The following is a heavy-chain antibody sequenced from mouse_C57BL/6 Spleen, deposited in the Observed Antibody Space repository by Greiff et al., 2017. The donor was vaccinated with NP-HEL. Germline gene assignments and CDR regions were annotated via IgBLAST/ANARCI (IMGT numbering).Heavy chain of an antibody. CDR1: GFTFSSYA. Sequence: EVKLMESGEGLVKPGGSLKLSCAASGFTFSSYAMSWVRQTPEKRLEWVAYISSGGDYIYYADTVKGRFTISRDNARNTLYLQMSSLKSEDTAMYYCTRDRGSNYLDYWGQGTTLTVSS. J-gene: IGHJ2*01. D-gene: IGHD1-1*01. CDR2: ISSGGDYI. V-gene: IGHV5-9-1*02. CDR3: TRDRGSNYLDY.